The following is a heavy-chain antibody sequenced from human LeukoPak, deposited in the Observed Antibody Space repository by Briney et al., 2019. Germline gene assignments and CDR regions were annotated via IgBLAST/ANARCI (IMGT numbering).Heavy chain of an antibody. CDR1: GGSISSYY. CDR3: ARTGVGATTVWFDP. V-gene: IGHV4-59*01. D-gene: IGHD1-26*01. Sequence: PSETLSLTCTVAGGSISSYYGSWIRQPPGKGLEWMGYIYYSGSTNYNPSLKSRVTISVDTSKNQFSLKLSSVTAADTAVYYCARTGVGATTVWFDPWGQGTLVTVSS. J-gene: IGHJ5*02. CDR2: IYYSGST.